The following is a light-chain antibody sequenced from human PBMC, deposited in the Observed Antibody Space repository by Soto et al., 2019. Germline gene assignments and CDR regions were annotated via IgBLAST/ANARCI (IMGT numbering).Light chain of an antibody. V-gene: IGKV3-20*01. Sequence: EIVLTQSPGTLSLSPGERATLSCRASQSISSSHLAWYQQKPGQAPRLVMYGVSTRGAGIPDRFSGSGSGTDFTLTISRLEPEDFAVYVCQQYAGSLTFGLGTHWRLN. CDR2: GVS. J-gene: IGKJ5*01. CDR1: QSISSSH. CDR3: QQYAGSLT.